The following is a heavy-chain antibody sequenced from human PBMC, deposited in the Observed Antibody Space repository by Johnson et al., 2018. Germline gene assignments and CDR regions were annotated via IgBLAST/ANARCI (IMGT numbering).Heavy chain of an antibody. Sequence: EVQLVESGGGLVKPGESLRLSCAASGFTFSDAWMNWVRQAPGKGLERVGRIKSKTDGGTTDYAAPVKGRFTISRDDSKNTLYLQMNSLKTEDTAVYYFTTDFGIMVYADEAFDIWGQGTMVTVSS. D-gene: IGHD2-8*01. CDR2: IKSKTDGGTT. CDR1: GFTFSDAW. J-gene: IGHJ3*02. V-gene: IGHV3-15*07. CDR3: TTDFGIMVYADEAFDI.